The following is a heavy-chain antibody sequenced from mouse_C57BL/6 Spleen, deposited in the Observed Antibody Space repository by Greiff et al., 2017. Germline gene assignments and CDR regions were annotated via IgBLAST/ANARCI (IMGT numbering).Heavy chain of an antibody. CDR1: GYSITSGYY. J-gene: IGHJ2*01. D-gene: IGHD2-3*01. CDR2: ISYDGSN. V-gene: IGHV3-6*01. CDR3: AKYDGCFDY. Sequence: ESGPGLVKPSQSLSLTCSVTGYSITSGYYWNWIRQFPGNKLEWMGYISYDGSNNYNPSLKNRISITRDTSKNQFFLKLNSVTTEDTATYYCAKYDGCFDYWGQGTTLTVSS.